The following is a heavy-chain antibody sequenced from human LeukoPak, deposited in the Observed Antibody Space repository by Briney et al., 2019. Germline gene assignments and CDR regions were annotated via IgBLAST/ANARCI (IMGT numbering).Heavy chain of an antibody. CDR2: IYNRGST. D-gene: IGHD4-17*01. CDR3: ARDRGDYDRGFDP. J-gene: IGHJ5*02. V-gene: IGHV4-59*01. CDR1: GGSISSSY. Sequence: PSETLSLTCTVSGGSISSSYWSWIRQPPGKGLEWIGYIYNRGSTNYNPSLKSRVTISVDTSKNQVSLKLNSVTAADTAVYYCARDRGDYDRGFDPWGQGTLVTVSS.